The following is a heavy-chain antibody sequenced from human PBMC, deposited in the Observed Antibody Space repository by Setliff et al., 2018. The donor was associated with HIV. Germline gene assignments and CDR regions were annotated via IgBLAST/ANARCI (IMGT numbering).Heavy chain of an antibody. CDR3: ARALRRVTGSEWFDP. J-gene: IGHJ5*02. V-gene: IGHV4-39*07. Sequence: KSSETLSLTCTVSGGSISSSRYYWGWIRQPPGKGLEWIASIYFSGNTRYNPSLKSRVTISVDTSKNQFSLKLSSVTAADTAVYYCARALRRVTGSEWFDPWGQGTLVTVSS. CDR2: IYFSGNT. CDR1: GGSISSSRYY. D-gene: IGHD2-21*02.